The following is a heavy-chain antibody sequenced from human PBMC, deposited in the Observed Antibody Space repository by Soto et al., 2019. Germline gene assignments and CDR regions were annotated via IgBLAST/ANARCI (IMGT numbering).Heavy chain of an antibody. CDR1: GASISDYY. J-gene: IGHJ4*02. V-gene: IGHV4-4*08. CDR3: ARVRRATGYFYIDS. Sequence: QVQLQESGPGLVKPSETLSLTCSVSGASISDYYWTWVRQPPGKGLEWIGYLYSSGTTNYNPSLMSRVNMLLDKSKSQFSLQLTSVTDADTAVYFCARVRRATGYFYIDSWGPGELVTVSS. CDR2: LYSSGTT. D-gene: IGHD1-1*01.